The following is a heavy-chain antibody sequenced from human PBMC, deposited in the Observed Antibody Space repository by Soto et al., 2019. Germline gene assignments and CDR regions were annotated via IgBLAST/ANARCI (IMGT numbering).Heavy chain of an antibody. Sequence: GASVKVSCKASGYTFTNYGITWVRQAPGQGLEWMGWISAYNGNTNYAQNLQGRVTMTTDTSTSTAYMELRSLRSDDTAVYYCARGGRTNYYYGFDVWGQGTTVTVSS. CDR2: ISAYNGNT. CDR3: ARGGRTNYYYGFDV. CDR1: GYTFTNYG. J-gene: IGHJ6*02. V-gene: IGHV1-18*01. D-gene: IGHD5-12*01.